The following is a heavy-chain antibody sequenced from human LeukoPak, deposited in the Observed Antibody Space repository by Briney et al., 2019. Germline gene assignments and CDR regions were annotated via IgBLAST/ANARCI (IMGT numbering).Heavy chain of an antibody. J-gene: IGHJ6*03. CDR2: ISGSGDST. D-gene: IGHD3-10*02. CDR3: ARDFLSPMSFYMDV. CDR1: GFTFSSYG. Sequence: GGSLRLSCAASGFTFSSYGMSWVRQAPGKGLEWVSAISGSGDSTYYADSVKGRFTISRDNSKNTLYLQMNSLRAEDTAVYYCARDFLSPMSFYMDVWGKGTTVTVSS. V-gene: IGHV3-23*01.